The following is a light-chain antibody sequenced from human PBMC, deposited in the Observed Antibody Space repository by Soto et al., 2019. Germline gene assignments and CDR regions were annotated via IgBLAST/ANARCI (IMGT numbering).Light chain of an antibody. CDR1: QTSTSSF. CDR2: AAA. J-gene: IGKJ1*01. CDR3: QQYDSSPPT. Sequence: TVFTQSSVTLSLSPGGRAPLSCRVTQTSTSSFVALYQQKPGQAPRLLISAAASRSTGIPDRFSGSGSETEFTLTISRLEPEEYAVYFCQQYDSSPPTFGQGTKVDIK. V-gene: IGKV3-20*01.